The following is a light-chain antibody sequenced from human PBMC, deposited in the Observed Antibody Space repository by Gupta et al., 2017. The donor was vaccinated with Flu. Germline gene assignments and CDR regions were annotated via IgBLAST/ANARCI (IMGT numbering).Light chain of an antibody. CDR2: ENT. Sequence: QSVLTQPPSVSAAPGQKVTISCSGSSSNIGNDFFSWYQQFPGTAPNLLLYENTKRPSGIPDRFSGSKSGTSATLGITGLQTGDEAEYFCGTWDASLAGGVFGGGTKLTVL. CDR3: GTWDASLAGGV. CDR1: SSNIGNDF. J-gene: IGLJ2*01. V-gene: IGLV1-51*01.